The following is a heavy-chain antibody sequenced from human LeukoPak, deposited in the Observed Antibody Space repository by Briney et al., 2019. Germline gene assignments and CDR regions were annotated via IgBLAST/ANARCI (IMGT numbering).Heavy chain of an antibody. CDR3: ARHTVTRGSYYYYYMDV. V-gene: IGHV5-51*01. D-gene: IGHD4-11*01. Sequence: GESLKISCKGSGYSFTSYWIGWVRQMPGKGLEWMGIIYPGDSDTRYSPSFQGQVTISADKSISTAYLQWSSLKASDTAMYYCARHTVTRGSYYYYYMDVWGKGTTVTVSS. J-gene: IGHJ6*03. CDR1: GYSFTSYW. CDR2: IYPGDSDT.